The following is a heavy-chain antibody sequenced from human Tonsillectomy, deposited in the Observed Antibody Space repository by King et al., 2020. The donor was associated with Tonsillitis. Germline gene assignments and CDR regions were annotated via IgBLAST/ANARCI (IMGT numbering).Heavy chain of an antibody. J-gene: IGHJ4*02. CDR2: INHSGST. Sequence: VQLQQWGAGLLKPSETLSLTCGVYGGSLNNYYWSWIRQPPGKGLEWIGEINHSGSTNYNPSLKSRVTISVDTSKNQFSLKLSSVTAADTAVYYCTSWTAVAHSFDNWGQGTLVTVSS. CDR3: TSWTAVAHSFDN. CDR1: GGSLNNYY. D-gene: IGHD6-19*01. V-gene: IGHV4-34*01.